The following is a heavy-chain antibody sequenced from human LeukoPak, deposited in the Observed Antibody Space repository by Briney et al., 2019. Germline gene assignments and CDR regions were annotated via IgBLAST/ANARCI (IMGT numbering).Heavy chain of an antibody. J-gene: IGHJ4*02. V-gene: IGHV1-18*04. D-gene: IGHD3-10*01. CDR3: ARDWTIANMVRELDY. Sequence: GASVNVSRKASGYTFTSYGISWVRQAPGQGLEWMGWISSYNGNTNYAQKLQGRVTMTTDTSTSTAYMELRSLRSDDTAVYYCARDWTIANMVRELDYWGQGTLVTVSS. CDR2: ISSYNGNT. CDR1: GYTFTSYG.